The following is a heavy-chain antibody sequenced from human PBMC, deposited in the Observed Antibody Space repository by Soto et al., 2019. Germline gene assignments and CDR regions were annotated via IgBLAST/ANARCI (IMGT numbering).Heavy chain of an antibody. CDR1: GFTFSSYG. D-gene: IGHD6-13*01. Sequence: PGGSLRLSCAASGFTFSSYGMHWVRQAPGKGPEWVAVIWYDGSNKYYADSVKGRFTISRDNSKNTLYLQMNSLRAEDTAVYYCARDILSEQQLVFIPYYYYYGMDVWGQGTTVTVSS. CDR3: ARDILSEQQLVFIPYYYYYGMDV. V-gene: IGHV3-33*01. CDR2: IWYDGSNK. J-gene: IGHJ6*02.